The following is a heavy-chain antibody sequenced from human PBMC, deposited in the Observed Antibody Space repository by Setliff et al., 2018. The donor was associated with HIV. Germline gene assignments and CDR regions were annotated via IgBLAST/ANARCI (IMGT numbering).Heavy chain of an antibody. D-gene: IGHD3-9*01. CDR2: INTDTGNT. J-gene: IGHJ3*02. CDR1: GYTFIHYD. CDR3: ARGMNAVRYFDWLDAFDI. V-gene: IGHV1-3*04. Sequence: ASVKVSCKTSGYTFIHYDIHWVRQAPGERLEWLGWINTDTGNTKYSQKFQDRLTFTRDASALTADMELSSLRSEDTAVYFCARGMNAVRYFDWLDAFDIWGQGTMVTVSS.